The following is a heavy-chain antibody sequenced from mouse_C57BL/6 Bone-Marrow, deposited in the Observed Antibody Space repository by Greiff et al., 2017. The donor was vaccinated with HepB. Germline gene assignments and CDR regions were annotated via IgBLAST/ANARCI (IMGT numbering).Heavy chain of an antibody. CDR2: INPNNGGT. V-gene: IGHV1-22*01. Sequence: VQLKESGPELVKPGASVKMSCKASGYTFTDYNMHWVKQSHGKSLEWIGYINPNNGGTSYNQKFKGKATLTVNKSSSTAYMELRSLTSEDSAVYYCARRITYWYFDVWGTGTTVTVSS. D-gene: IGHD1-1*01. J-gene: IGHJ1*03. CDR3: ARRITYWYFDV. CDR1: GYTFTDYN.